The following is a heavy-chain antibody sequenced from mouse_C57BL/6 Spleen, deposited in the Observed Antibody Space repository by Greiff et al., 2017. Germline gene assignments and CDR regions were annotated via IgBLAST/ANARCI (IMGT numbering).Heavy chain of an antibody. CDR2: IDPSDSET. CDR3: ARDVVHWYFDV. CDR1: GYTFTSYW. V-gene: IGHV1-52*01. J-gene: IGHJ1*03. Sequence: QVQLQQPGAELVRPGSSVKLSCKASGYTFTSYWMHWVKQRPIQGLEWIGNIDPSDSETHYNQKFKDKATLTVDKSSSTAYMQLSSPTSEDSAVYYCARDVVHWYFDVWGTGTTVTVSS. D-gene: IGHD1-1*01.